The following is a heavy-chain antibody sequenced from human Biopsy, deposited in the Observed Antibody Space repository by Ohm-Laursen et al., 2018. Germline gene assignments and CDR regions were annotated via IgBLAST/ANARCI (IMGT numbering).Heavy chain of an antibody. CDR1: GGSFCSYA. CDR3: ARGRRLPAAISSYYYAMDV. J-gene: IGHJ6*02. Sequence: CSVKVSCKPSGGSFCSYAISWVRQAPGQGLEWMGGIIPFFGTPNYAQMLQGRVKITEDTSTSTAYMELSSLRSDDTAVDYFARGRRLPAAISSYYYAMDVWGQGTTVTVSS. D-gene: IGHD2-2*01. V-gene: IGHV1-69*06. CDR2: IIPFFGTP.